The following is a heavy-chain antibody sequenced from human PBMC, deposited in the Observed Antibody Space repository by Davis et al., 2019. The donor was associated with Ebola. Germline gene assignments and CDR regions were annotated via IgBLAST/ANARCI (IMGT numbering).Heavy chain of an antibody. CDR2: IHYTGST. J-gene: IGHJ2*01. D-gene: IGHD3-22*01. CDR3: ARHPTYYYDSSGYYPLWYFDL. CDR1: GGSISSSSYY. V-gene: IGHV4-39*01. Sequence: MPSETLSLTCTVSGGSISSSSYYWGWIRQPPGKGLEWIGSIHYTGSTYYNPSLKSRVTMSVDTSKNQFSLKLSSVTAADTAVYYCARHPTYYYDSSGYYPLWYFDLWGRGTLVTVSS.